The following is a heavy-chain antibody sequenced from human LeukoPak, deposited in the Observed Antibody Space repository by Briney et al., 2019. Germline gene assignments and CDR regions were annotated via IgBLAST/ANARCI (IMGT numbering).Heavy chain of an antibody. CDR3: ARDTGPAAIGYYGMDV. V-gene: IGHV1-46*01. CDR1: GYTFTSYY. D-gene: IGHD2-2*02. Sequence: GASVKVSCKASGYTFTSYYMHWVRQAPGQGLEWMGIINPSGGSTSYAQKFQGRVTMTRDTSTSTVYMELSSLRSEDTAVYYCARDTGPAAIGYYGMDVWGQGTTVTVSS. CDR2: INPSGGST. J-gene: IGHJ6*02.